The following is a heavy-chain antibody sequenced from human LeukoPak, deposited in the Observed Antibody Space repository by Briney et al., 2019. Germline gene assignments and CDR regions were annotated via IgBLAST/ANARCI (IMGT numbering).Heavy chain of an antibody. CDR1: GYTFTGYY. CDR3: ASANYDFWSGYFAHAGYYFDY. D-gene: IGHD3-3*01. CDR2: INPNSGGT. J-gene: IGHJ4*02. Sequence: ASVKVSCKASGYTFTGYYMHWVRQAPEQGLEWMGRINPNSGGTNYAQKFQGRVTMTRDTSISTAYMELSRLRSDDTAVYYCASANYDFWSGYFAHAGYYFDYWGQGTLVTVSS. V-gene: IGHV1-2*06.